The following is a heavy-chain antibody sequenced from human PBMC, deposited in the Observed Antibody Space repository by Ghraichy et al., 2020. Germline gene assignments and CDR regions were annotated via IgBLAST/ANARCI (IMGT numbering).Heavy chain of an antibody. V-gene: IGHV1-69*13. CDR1: GGTFSSYA. CDR2: IIPIFGTA. CDR3: ASYYYDSSGYYSFDP. J-gene: IGHJ5*02. D-gene: IGHD3-22*01. Sequence: SVKVSCKASGGTFSSYAISWVRQAPGQGLEWMGGIIPIFGTANYAQKFQGRVTITADESTSTAYMELSSLRSEDTAVYYCASYYYDSSGYYSFDPWGQGTLVTVSS.